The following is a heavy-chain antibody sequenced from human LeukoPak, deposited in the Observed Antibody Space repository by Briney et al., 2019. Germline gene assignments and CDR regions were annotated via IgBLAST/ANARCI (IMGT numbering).Heavy chain of an antibody. CDR2: IYTSGST. Sequence: SETLSLTCTVSGGSISSYYWSWIRQPAGKGLEWIGRIYTSGSTNYNASLKSRVSMSVDTSKNQFSLKLSSVTAADTAVFYCARENSGSYREFDYWGQRTLVTVSS. CDR1: GGSISSYY. J-gene: IGHJ4*02. V-gene: IGHV4-4*07. CDR3: ARENSGSYREFDY. D-gene: IGHD1-26*01.